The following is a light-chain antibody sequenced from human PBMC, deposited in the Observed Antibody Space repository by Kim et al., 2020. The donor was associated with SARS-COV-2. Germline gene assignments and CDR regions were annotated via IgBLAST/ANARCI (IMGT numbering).Light chain of an antibody. CDR2: GAS. V-gene: IGKV3-20*01. CDR1: QSVSSNY. J-gene: IGKJ2*01. CDR3: QQYVNSPYT. Sequence: LSPGQRATPSCRASQSVSSNYLACYHQKLGQAPRLLIYGASSRATGIPDRFSGSGSGTDFTLTISRLEPEDFAVYYCQQYVNSPYTFGQGTKLEI.